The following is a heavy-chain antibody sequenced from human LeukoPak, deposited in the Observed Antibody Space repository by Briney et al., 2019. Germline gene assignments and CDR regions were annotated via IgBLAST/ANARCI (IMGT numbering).Heavy chain of an antibody. CDR1: GFTFSSYA. CDR2: ISGNSVST. V-gene: IGHV3-23*01. J-gene: IGHJ5*02. D-gene: IGHD3-22*01. Sequence: GGSLRLSCAASGFTFSSYAMSWVRQAPGKGLEWVSGISGNSVSTYYADSVKGRFTISRDNSKNTLFLQMSSLRAEDTAVYYCARDLGQYYDTSDNWFDPWGQGTLVTVSS. CDR3: ARDLGQYYDTSDNWFDP.